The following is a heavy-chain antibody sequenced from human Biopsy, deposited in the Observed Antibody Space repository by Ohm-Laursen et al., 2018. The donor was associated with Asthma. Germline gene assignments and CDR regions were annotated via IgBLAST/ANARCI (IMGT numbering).Heavy chain of an antibody. V-gene: IGHV1-69*01. CDR1: GYTFIHFA. J-gene: IGHJ6*02. CDR2: ISPIFGAI. D-gene: IGHD3-16*02. CDR3: AKARCYYYYCDMEV. Sequence: SSVKVSCKASGYTFIHFAIHWVRQAPGQRLEWMGWISPIFGAIRYAQNFQGRVTITADVFTNTVHMELSSLRSEDTAVLYCAKARCYYYYCDMEVWGQGATVTVSS.